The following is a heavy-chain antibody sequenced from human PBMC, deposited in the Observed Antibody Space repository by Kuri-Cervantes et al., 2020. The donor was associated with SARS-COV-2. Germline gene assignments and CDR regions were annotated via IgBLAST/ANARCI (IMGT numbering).Heavy chain of an antibody. CDR2: IWYDGSNK. Sequence: GESLKISCAVYGGSFSDYYWSWVRQAPGKGLEWVAVIWYDGSNKYYADSVKGRFTISRDNSKNTLYLQMNSLRAEDTAVYYCAREDSSSSLYYYYYYGMDVWGQGTTVTVSS. V-gene: IGHV3-33*08. CDR1: GGSFSDYY. J-gene: IGHJ6*02. CDR3: AREDSSSSLYYYYYYGMDV. D-gene: IGHD6-6*01.